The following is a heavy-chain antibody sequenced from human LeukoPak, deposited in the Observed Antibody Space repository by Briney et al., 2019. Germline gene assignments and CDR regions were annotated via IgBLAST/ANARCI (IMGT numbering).Heavy chain of an antibody. Sequence: GGSLRLSCAASGFTFSDYYMSWIRQAPGKGLEWVSYISSSGTTIYYAGSVQGRFIISRDNARNSLYLQMNSLRAEDTAVYYCARVGYSDFWSGYYWDYWGQGTLATVSS. V-gene: IGHV3-11*04. CDR3: ARVGYSDFWSGYYWDY. CDR1: GFTFSDYY. J-gene: IGHJ4*02. D-gene: IGHD3-3*01. CDR2: ISSSGTTI.